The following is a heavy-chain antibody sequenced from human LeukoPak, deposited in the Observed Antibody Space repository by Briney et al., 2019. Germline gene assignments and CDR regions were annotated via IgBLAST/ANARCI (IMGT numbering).Heavy chain of an antibody. J-gene: IGHJ4*02. CDR2: IRSKANSYAT. CDR1: GFTFSSFG. D-gene: IGHD4-17*01. V-gene: IGHV3-73*01. Sequence: GGTLRLSCAASGFTFSSFGMSWVRQASGKGLEWVGRIRSKANSYATAYGASVKGRFTISRDDSKNTAYLQMNSLKTEDRAVYYCTTWGFVTTVTTGRRDYWGQGTLVTVSS. CDR3: TTWGFVTTVTTGRRDY.